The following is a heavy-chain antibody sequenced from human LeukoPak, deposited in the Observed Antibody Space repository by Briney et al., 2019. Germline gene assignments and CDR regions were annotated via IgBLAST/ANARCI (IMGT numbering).Heavy chain of an antibody. V-gene: IGHV4-30-4*01. J-gene: IGHJ4*02. CDR3: ARGGAISGTGDY. CDR2: ICYSGST. Sequence: SQTLSLTCTVSGGSISSGDYYWSWIRQPPGKGLEWIGYICYSGSTYYNPSLKSRVTISVDTSKNQFSLKLSSVTAADTAVYYCARGGAISGTGDYWGQGTLVTVSS. CDR1: GGSISSGDYY. D-gene: IGHD6-13*01.